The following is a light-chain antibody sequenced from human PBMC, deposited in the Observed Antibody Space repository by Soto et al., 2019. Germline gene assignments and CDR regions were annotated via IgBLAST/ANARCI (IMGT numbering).Light chain of an antibody. V-gene: IGLV1-47*01. CDR3: AAWDESPGSLV. CDR1: SSNIGSNR. J-gene: IGLJ1*01. Sequence: QSVLTQPPSASGTPGQKVSISCSGSSSNIGSNRVYWYQQFPGAAPKLLIYRNNQRASGVPDRFSGSKSGTSASLDISGLRSGDEADYYCAAWDESPGSLVFGAGTKLNVL. CDR2: RNN.